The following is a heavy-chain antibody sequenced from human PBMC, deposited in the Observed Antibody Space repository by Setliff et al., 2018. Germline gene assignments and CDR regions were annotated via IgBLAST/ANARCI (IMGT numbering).Heavy chain of an antibody. CDR2: INPKTGGT. CDR1: GYAFTDNY. D-gene: IGHD1-26*01. Sequence: ASVKVSCKTSGYAFTDNYIHWVRQAPGQGLEWMGWINPKTGGTNLAQKFQGWVSMTRDTSTSTVYLELSSLRSEDTAVYYCARVSRTIVAARGFDYWGQGTLVTVSS. J-gene: IGHJ4*02. CDR3: ARVSRTIVAARGFDY. V-gene: IGHV1-2*04.